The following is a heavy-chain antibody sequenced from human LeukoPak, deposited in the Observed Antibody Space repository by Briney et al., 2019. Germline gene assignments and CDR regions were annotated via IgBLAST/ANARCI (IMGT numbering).Heavy chain of an antibody. D-gene: IGHD5-12*01. Sequence: SETLSLTCTVSGGSISSSGYYWGWIRQPPGKGLEWIGSIYYSGSTYYNPSLKSRVTISVDTSKNQFSLKLSSVTAADMALYYCAMQSGYDTTGPYNWFDPWGQGTLVTVSS. CDR3: AMQSGYDTTGPYNWFDP. CDR1: GGSISSSGYY. CDR2: IYYSGST. J-gene: IGHJ5*02. V-gene: IGHV4-39*01.